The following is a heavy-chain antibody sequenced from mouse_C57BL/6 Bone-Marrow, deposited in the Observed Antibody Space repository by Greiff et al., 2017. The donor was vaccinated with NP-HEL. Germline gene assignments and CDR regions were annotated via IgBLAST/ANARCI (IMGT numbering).Heavy chain of an antibody. CDR1: GYTFTDYE. CDR2: IDPETGGT. V-gene: IGHV1-15*01. D-gene: IGHD2-3*01. CDR3: TLDGYPYYYAMDY. Sequence: VKLVESGAELVRPGASVTLSCKASGYTFTDYEMHWVKQTPVHGLEWIGAIDPETGGTAYNQKFKGKAILTADKSSSTAYMELRSLTSEDSAVYYCTLDGYPYYYAMDYWGQGTSVTVSS. J-gene: IGHJ4*01.